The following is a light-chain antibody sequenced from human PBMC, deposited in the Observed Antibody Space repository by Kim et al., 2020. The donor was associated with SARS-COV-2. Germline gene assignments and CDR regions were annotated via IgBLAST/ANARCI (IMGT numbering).Light chain of an antibody. CDR1: SLRSYY. CDR3: NSRDSSGNHPVV. CDR2: GKN. J-gene: IGLJ2*01. Sequence: SSELTQDPAVSVALGQTVRITCQGDSLRSYYASWYQQKPGQAPVLVIYGKNNRPSGIPDRFSGSSSGNIASLTITGAQAEDEADYYCNSRDSSGNHPVVF. V-gene: IGLV3-19*01.